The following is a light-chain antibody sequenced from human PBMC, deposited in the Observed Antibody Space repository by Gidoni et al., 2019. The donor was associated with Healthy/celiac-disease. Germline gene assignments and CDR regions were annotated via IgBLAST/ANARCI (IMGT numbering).Light chain of an antibody. CDR2: DAS. Sequence: EIVLTQSPATLSLSPWERATLSCRASQSVSSYLAWYQQKPGQAPRLLIYDASNRATGIPARFSGSGSGTDVTLTISSLEPEDFAVYYCQQRSNSFGGGTKVEIK. CDR1: QSVSSY. J-gene: IGKJ4*01. CDR3: QQRSNS. V-gene: IGKV3-11*01.